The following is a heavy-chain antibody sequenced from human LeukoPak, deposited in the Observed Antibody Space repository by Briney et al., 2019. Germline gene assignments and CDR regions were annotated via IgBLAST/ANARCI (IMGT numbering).Heavy chain of an antibody. Sequence: GASVKVSCKASGYTFTSYYMHWVRQAPGQGLEWMGIINPSGGSTSYAQKFQGRVTMTRDMSTSTVYMELSSLRSEDTAVYYCARGDIVVVVAASVDYYYMDVWGKGTTVTVSS. D-gene: IGHD2-15*01. CDR2: INPSGGST. CDR1: GYTFTSYY. J-gene: IGHJ6*03. CDR3: ARGDIVVVVAASVDYYYMDV. V-gene: IGHV1-46*01.